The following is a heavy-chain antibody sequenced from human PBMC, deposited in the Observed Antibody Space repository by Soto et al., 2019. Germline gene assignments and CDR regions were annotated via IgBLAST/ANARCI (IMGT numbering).Heavy chain of an antibody. J-gene: IGHJ4*02. CDR2: ISSSSSYI. D-gene: IGHD6-13*01. Sequence: EVQLVESGGGLVKPGGSLRLSCAASGFTFSSYSMNWVRQAPGKGLEWVSSISSSSSYIYYADSVKGRFTISRDNAKNSPYMQMNSLRAEDTAVYYCARDIAAAGLFDYWGQGTLVTVSS. CDR3: ARDIAAAGLFDY. V-gene: IGHV3-21*01. CDR1: GFTFSSYS.